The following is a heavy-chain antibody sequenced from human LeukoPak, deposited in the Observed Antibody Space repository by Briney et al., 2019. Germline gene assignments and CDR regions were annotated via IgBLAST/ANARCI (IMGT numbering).Heavy chain of an antibody. CDR1: GFTFSSYA. Sequence: GGSLRLSCAASGFTFSSYAMSWVRQAPGKGLEWVSAISGSDTGTYYADSVKGRFIISRDNSKNTLYLQMNSLRAEDTAVYYCAKGCSSTSCYGTDYWGQGTLVTVSS. CDR3: AKGCSSTSCYGTDY. D-gene: IGHD2-2*01. V-gene: IGHV3-23*01. CDR2: ISGSDTGT. J-gene: IGHJ4*02.